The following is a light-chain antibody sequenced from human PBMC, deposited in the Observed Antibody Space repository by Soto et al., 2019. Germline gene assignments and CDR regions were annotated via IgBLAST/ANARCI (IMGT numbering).Light chain of an antibody. Sequence: QSALTQPASVSGSPGQSITISCTGTSSDVGSYNLVSWYQQHPGKAPKLMIYEGSKRPSGVSHRFSGSKSGNTASLTISGRHAADDDEYYYCSSAGSSTYCVFGAGTKLTVL. CDR3: CSSAGSSTYCV. CDR2: EGS. J-gene: IGLJ1*01. V-gene: IGLV2-23*01. CDR1: SSDVGSYNL.